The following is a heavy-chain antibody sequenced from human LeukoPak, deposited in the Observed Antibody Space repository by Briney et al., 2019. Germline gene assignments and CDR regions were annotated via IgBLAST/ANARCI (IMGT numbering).Heavy chain of an antibody. J-gene: IGHJ4*02. CDR2: ISGSGATT. V-gene: IGHV3-23*01. D-gene: IGHD3-10*01. Sequence: GGSLRLSCAASGFTFSSYAMSWVRQAPGKGLEWVSVISGSGATTYYADSVRGRFTISRDNSKNTLYLQVNSLRAEDTAVYYCAKGNLGFTLVRGVPTSRNDHYFDYWGQGTLVTVSS. CDR1: GFTFSSYA. CDR3: AKGNLGFTLVRGVPTSRNDHYFDY.